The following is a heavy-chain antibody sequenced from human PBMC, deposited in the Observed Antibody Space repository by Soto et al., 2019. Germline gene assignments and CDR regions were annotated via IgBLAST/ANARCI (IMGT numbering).Heavy chain of an antibody. Sequence: SLTCAVSGGSISSGGYSWSWIRQPPGKGLEWIGYIYHSGSTYYNPSLKSRVTISVDRSKNQFSLKLSSVTAADTAVYYCATDYYDSSGYFDYWGQGTLVTVSS. CDR2: IYHSGST. CDR3: ATDYYDSSGYFDY. CDR1: GGSISSGGYS. V-gene: IGHV4-30-2*01. J-gene: IGHJ4*02. D-gene: IGHD3-22*01.